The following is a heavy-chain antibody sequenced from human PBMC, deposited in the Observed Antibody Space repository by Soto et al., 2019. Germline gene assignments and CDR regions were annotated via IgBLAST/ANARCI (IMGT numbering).Heavy chain of an antibody. CDR3: ARHVDSSGDQAPRAFWFDP. V-gene: IGHV4-39*01. Sequence: QLQLQESGPGLVKPSETLSLTCTVSGGSISSSSYYWGWIRQPPGKGLEWIGSIYYSGSTYYTPSLKRRVTIPVDTAKNQFSRKLSAGTAADTAVYYGARHVDSSGDQAPRAFWFDPWGQGTLVTVSA. J-gene: IGHJ5*02. CDR1: GGSISSSSYY. CDR2: IYYSGST. D-gene: IGHD3-22*01.